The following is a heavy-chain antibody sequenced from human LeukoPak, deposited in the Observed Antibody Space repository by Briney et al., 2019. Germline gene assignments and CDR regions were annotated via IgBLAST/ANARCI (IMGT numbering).Heavy chain of an antibody. D-gene: IGHD2-2*01. V-gene: IGHV4-61*01. CDR1: GGSVSIGSYY. CDR3: ARVSVVPATNYYYYGMDV. Sequence: SSETLSLTCTVSGGSVSIGSYYWSWIRQPPGKGLEWIGYIYYSGSTNYNPSLKSRVTISVDTSENQFSLKLNSVTAADTAVYYCARVSVVPATNYYYYGMDVWGRGTTVTVSS. J-gene: IGHJ6*02. CDR2: IYYSGST.